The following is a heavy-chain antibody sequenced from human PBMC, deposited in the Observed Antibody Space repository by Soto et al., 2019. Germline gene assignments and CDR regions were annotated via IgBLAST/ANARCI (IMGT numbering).Heavy chain of an antibody. CDR1: GFTFSSYA. J-gene: IGHJ6*02. Sequence: GSLRLSCAASGFTFSSYAMSWVRQAPGKGLEWIGEINHSGTINFNPSLKSRLTISLDTSKKHFSLKLSPVTDADTAAYYCARADRTLVTSYSLDVWGQGTTVTVSS. CDR3: ARADRTLVTSYSLDV. V-gene: IGHV4-34*01. CDR2: INHSGTI. D-gene: IGHD2-21*02.